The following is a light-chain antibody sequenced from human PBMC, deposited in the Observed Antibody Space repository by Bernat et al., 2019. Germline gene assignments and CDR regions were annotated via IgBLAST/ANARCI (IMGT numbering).Light chain of an antibody. CDR2: EVT. CDR3: CSYAGPPIYVL. Sequence: QSALTQSASVSGSPGQSITISCTGTISDIWSYNVVSWYQQHPGKAPKLVIYEVTKRPSGVSERFSGSKSANTASLTISGLQPEDEAHYYCCSYAGPPIYVLFGGGTKLTVL. V-gene: IGLV2-23*02. J-gene: IGLJ3*02. CDR1: ISDIWSYNV.